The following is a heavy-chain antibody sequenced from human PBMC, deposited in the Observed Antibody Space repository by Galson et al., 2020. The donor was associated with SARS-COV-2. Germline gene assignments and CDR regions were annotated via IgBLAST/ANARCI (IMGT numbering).Heavy chain of an antibody. Sequence: SLKISCAASGFTFDDYAMHWVRQAPGKGLEWVSGISWNSGSIGYADSVKGRFTISRDNAKNSLYLQMNSLRAEDTALYYCAKDLGDGSGSYYSRFDPWGQGTLVTVSS. V-gene: IGHV3-9*01. J-gene: IGHJ5*02. D-gene: IGHD3-10*01. CDR2: ISWNSGSI. CDR3: AKDLGDGSGSYYSRFDP. CDR1: GFTFDDYA.